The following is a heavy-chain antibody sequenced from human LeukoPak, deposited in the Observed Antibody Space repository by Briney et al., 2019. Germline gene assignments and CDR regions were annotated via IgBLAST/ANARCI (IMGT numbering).Heavy chain of an antibody. CDR3: ASTTGGSYYSKMDV. J-gene: IGHJ6*03. V-gene: IGHV1-18*01. D-gene: IGHD1-26*01. CDR2: ISAYNGNT. CDR1: GYTFTSYG. Sequence: ASVKVSCKASGYTFTSYGITWVRQAPGQGLEWMGWISAYNGNTKYAQKLQGRVTMTTDTSTSTAYMELRSLRSDDTAVYYCASTTGGSYYSKMDVWGKGTTVTVSS.